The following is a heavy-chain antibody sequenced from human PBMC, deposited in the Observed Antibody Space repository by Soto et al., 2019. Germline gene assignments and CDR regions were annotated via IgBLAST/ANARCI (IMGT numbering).Heavy chain of an antibody. Sequence: PGGSLRLSCAASGFSFSDYSMNWVRQAPGKGLEWVAVINGSGTTTYYADSVKGRFTISRDNSKNTLYLQMSSLRADDTALYYCAKGPEEALSNYGGSFDYWGQGTLVTVSS. CDR3: AKGPEEALSNYGGSFDY. V-gene: IGHV3-23*01. D-gene: IGHD3-16*01. J-gene: IGHJ4*02. CDR2: INGSGTTT. CDR1: GFSFSDYS.